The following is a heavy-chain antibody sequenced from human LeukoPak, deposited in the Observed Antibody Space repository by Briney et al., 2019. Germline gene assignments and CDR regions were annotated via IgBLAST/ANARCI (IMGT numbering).Heavy chain of an antibody. CDR2: INPNSDYT. J-gene: IGHJ4*02. CDR1: GYTFTDYY. CDR3: AVALGDY. V-gene: IGHV1-2*02. D-gene: IGHD7-27*01. Sequence: ASVKVSCKASGYTFTDYYIHWVRQAPGQGLEWMGWINPNSDYTFYAQKFQGRVTLTRDTSISTVYMELTTLTSDDTALYYCAVALGDYWGQGTLVSVS.